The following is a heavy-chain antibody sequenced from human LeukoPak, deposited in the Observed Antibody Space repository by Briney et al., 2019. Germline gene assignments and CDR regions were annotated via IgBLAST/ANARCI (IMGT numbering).Heavy chain of an antibody. V-gene: IGHV3-23*01. CDR1: GFRLNNNA. J-gene: IGHJ6*02. Sequence: GGSLRLSCAASGFRLNNNAMSWLRQAPGKGLEWVSSISNSGASTYYADSVRGRFTISRDNSKNTLYLQMNSLRAEDTAVYYCARGYNWNLLGRYYYYYGMDVWGQGTTVTVSS. CDR3: ARGYNWNLLGRYYYYYGMDV. D-gene: IGHD1-20*01. CDR2: ISNSGAST.